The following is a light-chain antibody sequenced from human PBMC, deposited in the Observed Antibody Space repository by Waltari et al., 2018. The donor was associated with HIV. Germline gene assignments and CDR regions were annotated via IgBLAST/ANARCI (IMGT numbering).Light chain of an antibody. CDR1: QSVSSN. V-gene: IGKV3-15*01. CDR2: GAS. J-gene: IGKJ5*01. Sequence: IVTIQSPATRSVSPGERATLSCRASQSVSSNLAWYQHSPGQSPKLLIYGASTRATGSPGRFSGSGSGTEFTLTISGLQSEDFAVYYCQQYDKWPRGTFGQGTRVEIK. CDR3: QQYDKWPRGT.